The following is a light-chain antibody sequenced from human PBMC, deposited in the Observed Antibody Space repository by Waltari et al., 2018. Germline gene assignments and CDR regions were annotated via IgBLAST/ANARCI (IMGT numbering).Light chain of an antibody. Sequence: DIVMTQSPESLTMSLGERATINCKSSQSLLDRTNNKNNLAWYQKKPGAPPRLLIYWAYTRESGIPDRFGGSGSGTDFTLTVSNLQAEDVGVYYCQQYLRVPLTFGGGTKVEI. V-gene: IGKV4-1*01. CDR2: WAY. CDR3: QQYLRVPLT. CDR1: QSLLDRTNNKNN. J-gene: IGKJ4*01.